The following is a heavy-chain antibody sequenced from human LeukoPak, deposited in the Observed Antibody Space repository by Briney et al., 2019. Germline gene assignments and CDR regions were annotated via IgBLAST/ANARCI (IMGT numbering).Heavy chain of an antibody. CDR2: ISGSGGST. CDR1: GFTFSSYA. D-gene: IGHD3-10*01. J-gene: IGHJ6*02. V-gene: IGHV3-23*01. CDR3: AKVISLLWFGESSDYGMDV. Sequence: GGSLRLSCAASGFTFSSYAMSWVRQAPGKGLEWVSAISGSGGSTYYADSVKGRFTIPRDNSKNTLYLQMNSLRAEDTAVYYCAKVISLLWFGESSDYGMDVWGQGTTVTVSS.